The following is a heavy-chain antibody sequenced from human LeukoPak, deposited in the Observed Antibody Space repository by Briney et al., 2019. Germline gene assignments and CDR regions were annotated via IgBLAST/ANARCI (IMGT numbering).Heavy chain of an antibody. V-gene: IGHV3-7*01. CDR1: GFTFSSYW. CDR2: IKQDGSEK. J-gene: IGHJ3*02. D-gene: IGHD3-16*02. Sequence: QTGGSLRLSCAASGFTFSSYWMSWVRQAPGKGLEWVANIKQDGSEKYYVDSVKGRFTISRDNAKNSLYLQMNSLRAEDTAVYYCARDSHDYVWGSYRLRSAFDIWGQGTMVTVSS. CDR3: ARDSHDYVWGSYRLRSAFDI.